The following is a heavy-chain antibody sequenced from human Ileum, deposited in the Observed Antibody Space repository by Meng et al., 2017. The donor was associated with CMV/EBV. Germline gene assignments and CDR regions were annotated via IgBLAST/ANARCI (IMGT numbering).Heavy chain of an antibody. V-gene: IGHV1-2*02. Sequence: ASVKVSCKTSGYSFTTYWIHWVRQVPGQGLEWVGWINTDSGATNSVQKFQGRVTMTRDTSISTVYMELNSLRSDDTAVYYCARGDGEPTDYWGQGTLVTVSS. D-gene: IGHD3-10*01. CDR3: ARGDGEPTDY. CDR1: GYSFTTYW. CDR2: INTDSGAT. J-gene: IGHJ4*02.